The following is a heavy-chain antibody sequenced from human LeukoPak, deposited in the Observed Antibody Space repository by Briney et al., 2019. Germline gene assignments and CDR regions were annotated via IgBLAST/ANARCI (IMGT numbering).Heavy chain of an antibody. D-gene: IGHD4-11*01. CDR3: ARVTTSTTRVY. J-gene: IGHJ4*02. CDR2: IYYSGST. CDR1: GGSISSGGYS. Sequence: PSQTLSLTCAVSGGSISSGGYSWSWIRQPPGKGLEWIGSIYYSGSTYYNPSLKSRVTISVDTSKNQFSLKLSSVTAADTAVYYCARVTTSTTRVYWGQGTLVTVSS. V-gene: IGHV4-30-2*03.